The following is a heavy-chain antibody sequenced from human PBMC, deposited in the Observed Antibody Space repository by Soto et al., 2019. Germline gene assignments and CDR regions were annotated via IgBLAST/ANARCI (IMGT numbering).Heavy chain of an antibody. CDR3: ARALAAAGTGFDY. V-gene: IGHV3-30-3*01. CDR2: ISYDGSNK. D-gene: IGHD6-13*01. CDR1: GFTFSSYA. Sequence: VQLVESGGGVVQPGRSLRLSCAASGFTFSSYAMHWVRQAPGKGLEWVAVISYDGSNKYYADSVKGRFTISRDNSKNTLYLQMNSLRAEDTAVYYCARALAAAGTGFDYWGQGTLVTVSS. J-gene: IGHJ4*02.